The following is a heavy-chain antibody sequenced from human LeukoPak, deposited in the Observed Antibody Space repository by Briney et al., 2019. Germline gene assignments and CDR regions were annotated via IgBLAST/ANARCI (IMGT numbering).Heavy chain of an antibody. V-gene: IGHV3-7*01. Sequence: GGSLRLSCAASGFTFSSYWMRWVRQAPGKGLEGVANIKNDGSEEYHVDSVKGRFTNSRDNAKNSLFLQMNSLTVEDTAVYYCARAIRGSAVDTGDRWGQGTLVTVSS. CDR3: ARAIRGSAVDTGDR. D-gene: IGHD3-10*01. CDR1: GFTFSSYW. J-gene: IGHJ4*02. CDR2: IKNDGSEE.